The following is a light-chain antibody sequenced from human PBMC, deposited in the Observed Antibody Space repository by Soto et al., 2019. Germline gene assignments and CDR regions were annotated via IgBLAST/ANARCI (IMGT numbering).Light chain of an antibody. Sequence: AIQMTQSPSSLSASVGDRVTITCRASQGIRNDLGWYQQKPGKAPNLLIYAASSLQSGVPSRFSGSGAGTDFTHTISSLQPEDFATYYCLQDYNYPRTFGQGTKVEIK. CDR3: LQDYNYPRT. J-gene: IGKJ1*01. CDR1: QGIRND. V-gene: IGKV1-6*01. CDR2: AAS.